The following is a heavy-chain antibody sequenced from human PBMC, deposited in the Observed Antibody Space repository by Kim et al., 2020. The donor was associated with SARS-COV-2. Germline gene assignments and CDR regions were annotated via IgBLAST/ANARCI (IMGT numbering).Heavy chain of an antibody. Sequence: TNYAQKLQGRVTMTTDTSTSTAYMELRSLRSDDTAVYYCARGVDYDSRNWGQGTLVTVSS. D-gene: IGHD3-22*01. J-gene: IGHJ4*02. CDR3: ARGVDYDSRN. V-gene: IGHV1-18*01. CDR2: T.